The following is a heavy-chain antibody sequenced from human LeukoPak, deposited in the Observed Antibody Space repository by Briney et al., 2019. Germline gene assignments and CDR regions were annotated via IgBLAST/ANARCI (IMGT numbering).Heavy chain of an antibody. Sequence: SETLSLTCTVSGGSISSYYWSWIRQPAGKGLEWIGRIYTSGSTNYNPPLKSRVTMSVDTSKNQFSLKLSSVTAADTAVYYCARVLRFLEWSLSWFDPWGQGTLVTVSS. D-gene: IGHD3-3*01. J-gene: IGHJ5*02. CDR1: GGSISSYY. CDR2: IYTSGST. CDR3: ARVLRFLEWSLSWFDP. V-gene: IGHV4-4*07.